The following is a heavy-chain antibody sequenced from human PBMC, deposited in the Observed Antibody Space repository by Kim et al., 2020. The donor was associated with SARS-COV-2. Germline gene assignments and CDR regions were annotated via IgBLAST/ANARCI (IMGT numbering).Heavy chain of an antibody. CDR1: GFTFSSYS. CDR2: ISSSSSYI. CDR3: ARDSPGDYYYYGMDV. V-gene: IGHV3-21*01. Sequence: GGSLRLSCAASGFTFSSYSMNWVRQAPGKGLEWVSSISSSSSYIYYADSAKGRFTLSRDNAKNSLYLQMNSLRAEDTAVYYCARDSPGDYYYYGMDVWGQGTTVTVSS. D-gene: IGHD4-17*01. J-gene: IGHJ6*02.